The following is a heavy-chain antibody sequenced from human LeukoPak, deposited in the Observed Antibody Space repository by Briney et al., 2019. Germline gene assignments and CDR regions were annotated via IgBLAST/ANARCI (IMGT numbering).Heavy chain of an antibody. D-gene: IGHD4-17*01. J-gene: IGHJ4*02. Sequence: GGSLRLSCAASGFTFSSYSMNWVRQAPGKGLEWVSSISSSSSYIYYADSVKGRFTISRDNAKNSLYLQMNSLRAEDTAVYYCARDPRTTVTTSLFGYWGQGTLVTVSS. CDR2: ISSSSSYI. CDR1: GFTFSSYS. V-gene: IGHV3-21*01. CDR3: ARDPRTTVTTSLFGY.